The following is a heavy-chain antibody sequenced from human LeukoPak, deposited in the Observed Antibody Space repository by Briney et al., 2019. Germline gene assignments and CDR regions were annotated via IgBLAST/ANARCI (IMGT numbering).Heavy chain of an antibody. Sequence: PGRSLRLSCAASGFTFSSYAMHWVRQAPGKGLEWVAVISYDGSNKYYADSVKGRFTISRDNSKNTLYLQMNSLRVEDTAVYYCVRDETWNFGLSWYDGYDIWGQGTMVTVSS. J-gene: IGHJ3*02. CDR2: ISYDGSNK. CDR1: GFTFSSYA. V-gene: IGHV3-30-3*01. CDR3: VRDETWNFGLSWYDGYDI. D-gene: IGHD1-7*01.